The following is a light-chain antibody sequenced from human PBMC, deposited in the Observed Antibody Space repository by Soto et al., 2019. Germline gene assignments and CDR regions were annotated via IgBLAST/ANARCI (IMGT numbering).Light chain of an antibody. CDR1: QSVSSY. J-gene: IGKJ4*01. V-gene: IGKV3-11*01. CDR2: DAS. Sequence: PGERATLSCGASQSVSSYLAWYQQKPGQAPRLLIYDASNRATGIPARFSGSGSGTDFTLTISSLEPEDFAVYYCQQRSNWPRLTFGGGTKVDIK. CDR3: QQRSNWPRLT.